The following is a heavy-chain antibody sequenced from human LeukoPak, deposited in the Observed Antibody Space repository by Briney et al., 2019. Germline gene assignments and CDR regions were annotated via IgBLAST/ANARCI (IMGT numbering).Heavy chain of an antibody. CDR1: GFTFSSYG. CDR3: AKDRPLAGDY. J-gene: IGHJ4*02. CDR2: ISYDGSNK. Sequence: PGGSLRLSCAASGFTFSSYGMHWVRQAPGKGLEWVAVISYDGSNKYYADSVKGRFTTSRDNSKNTLYLQMNSLRAEDTAVYYCAKDRPLAGDYWGQGTLVTVSS. D-gene: IGHD6-6*01. V-gene: IGHV3-30*18.